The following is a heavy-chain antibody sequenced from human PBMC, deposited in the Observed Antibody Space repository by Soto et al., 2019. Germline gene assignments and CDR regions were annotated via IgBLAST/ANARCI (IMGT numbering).Heavy chain of an antibody. CDR1: GFTVSNNY. Sequence: EVQLVESGGGLIQPGGSLRLSCAVSGFTVSNNYMSWVRQAPGKGLEGVSVIYSGGYTAYGDSVKGRFTISRDNSKNTQNLKMNRRGADDTAFFYCARRRGGGGYWGQGTLVTVSS. CDR2: IYSGGYT. V-gene: IGHV3-53*01. CDR3: ARRRGGGGY. D-gene: IGHD3-10*01. J-gene: IGHJ4*02.